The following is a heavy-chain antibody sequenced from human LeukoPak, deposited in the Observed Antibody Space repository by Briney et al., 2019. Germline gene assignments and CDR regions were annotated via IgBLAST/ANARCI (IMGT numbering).Heavy chain of an antibody. J-gene: IGHJ4*02. D-gene: IGHD1-26*01. V-gene: IGHV3-48*04. Sequence: GGALVLSCAASGFTFSSYSMNWVRQAPGEGLEWGSYISSSSSTIYYADSVKGRFTISRDNAKNSLYLQMNSLRAEDTAVYYCARDSRVGAADYWGQGTLVTVSS. CDR1: GFTFSSYS. CDR2: ISSSSSTI. CDR3: ARDSRVGAADY.